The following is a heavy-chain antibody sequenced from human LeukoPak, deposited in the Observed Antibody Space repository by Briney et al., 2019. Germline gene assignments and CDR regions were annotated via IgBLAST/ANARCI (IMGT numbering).Heavy chain of an antibody. Sequence: GGSLRLSCAASGFTFSSYSMNWVRQAPGKGLEWVSSISSSSSYIYYADSVKGRFTISRDNAKNALYLQRNSLPAEAPALYYCARHVSLPDGDYDRDYYYYYGMDLWGQGTTVTVSS. V-gene: IGHV3-21*01. J-gene: IGHJ6*02. CDR1: GFTFSSYS. D-gene: IGHD4-17*01. CDR3: ARHVSLPDGDYDRDYYYYYGMDL. CDR2: ISSSSSYI.